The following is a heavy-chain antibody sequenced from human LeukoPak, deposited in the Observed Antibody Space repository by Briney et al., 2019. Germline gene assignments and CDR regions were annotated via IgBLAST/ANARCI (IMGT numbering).Heavy chain of an antibody. V-gene: IGHV2-70*11. CDR2: IDWDDDK. CDR3: ARLGYYYDSSGYYYDY. D-gene: IGHD3-22*01. CDR1: GFSLSTRGMC. Sequence: ESGPTLVNPTPTLTLTCTFSGFSLSTRGMCVSWIRQPPGKALEWLARIDWDDDKYYSTSLKTRLTISKDTSKNQVVLTMTNMDPVDTATYYCARLGYYYDSSGYYYDYWGQGTLVTVSS. J-gene: IGHJ4*02.